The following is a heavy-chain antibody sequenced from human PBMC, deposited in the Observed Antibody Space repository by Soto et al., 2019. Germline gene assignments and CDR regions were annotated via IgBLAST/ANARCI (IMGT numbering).Heavy chain of an antibody. CDR1: GFTFRNYG. CDR3: ATGYCSSAGCCFDY. CDR2: IWYDGSNK. J-gene: IGHJ4*02. Sequence: QVQLVESGGGVVQPGRSLRLSCAASGFTFRNYGMHWVRQAPGKGLEWVALIWYDGSNKYYADSVKGRFTISRDNSKNTLYLQMNSLRAAATALYYCATGYCSSAGCCFDYWGQGTLATVSS. D-gene: IGHD2-2*01. V-gene: IGHV3-33*01.